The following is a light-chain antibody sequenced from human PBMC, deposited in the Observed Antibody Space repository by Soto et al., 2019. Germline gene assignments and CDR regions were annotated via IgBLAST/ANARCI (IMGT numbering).Light chain of an antibody. CDR2: GAF. CDR1: QSVGSN. V-gene: IGKV3-15*01. Sequence: EIALTQSPASLSGSTGERRTLSCRTSQSVGSNLAWYQQKPGQAPRLLIYGAFIRAPGFPVTFRGTGSGSEFTLTITSLQSEDGALYYCQQYDKWPYTFGQGTKVDI. J-gene: IGKJ2*01. CDR3: QQYDKWPYT.